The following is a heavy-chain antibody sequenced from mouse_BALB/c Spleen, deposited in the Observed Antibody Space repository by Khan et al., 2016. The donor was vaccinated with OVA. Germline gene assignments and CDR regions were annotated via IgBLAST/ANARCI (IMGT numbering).Heavy chain of an antibody. CDR1: GFTFSGFG. Sequence: EVELVESGGGLVQPGGSRKLSCAASGFTFSGFGMHWVRQAPEKGLEWVAYISFGSATIYYADTVKGRFTLSRDNPKNTLFLQLTSLRSEDTAIYDCSRSLSTTWYLDVWGAGTTVTVSS. J-gene: IGHJ1*01. CDR3: SRSLSTTWYLDV. CDR2: ISFGSATI. V-gene: IGHV5-17*02. D-gene: IGHD2-4*01.